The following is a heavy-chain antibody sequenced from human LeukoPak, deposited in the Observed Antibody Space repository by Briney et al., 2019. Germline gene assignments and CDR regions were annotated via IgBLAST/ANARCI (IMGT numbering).Heavy chain of an antibody. D-gene: IGHD1-26*01. CDR1: GGSISSSN. J-gene: IGHJ4*02. CDR2: ISYDGSTK. CDR3: AREWELVY. Sequence: PSGTLSLTCAVSGGSISSSNWWSWVRPPPGKGLEWVAVISYDGSTKYYADSVKGRFTISRDNSKNMLYLQMNSLRAEDTAVYYCAREWELVYWGQGTLVTVSS. V-gene: IGHV3-30-3*01.